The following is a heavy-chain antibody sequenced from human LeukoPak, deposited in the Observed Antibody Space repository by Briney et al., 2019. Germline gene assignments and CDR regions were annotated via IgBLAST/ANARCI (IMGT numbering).Heavy chain of an antibody. V-gene: IGHV1-2*06. CDR3: ARVGRESSTGWLDY. CDR2: INVKSGAT. Sequence: ASVKVSCKASGYTFVDYYFNWVRQAPGQGPEWMGRINVKSGATDYAQKFQGRVTVTRDTSISTAYMELSSLRSDDTAVYYCARVGRESSTGWLDYWGQGTLVTVSS. CDR1: GYTFVDYY. D-gene: IGHD6-19*01. J-gene: IGHJ4*02.